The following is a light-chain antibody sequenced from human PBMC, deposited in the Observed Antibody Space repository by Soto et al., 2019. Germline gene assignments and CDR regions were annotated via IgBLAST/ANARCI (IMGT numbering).Light chain of an antibody. CDR3: QVWDGSSDQQV. CDR1: NIGSES. J-gene: IGLJ3*02. CDR2: YDS. Sequence: SYELTQPPSVSVAPGETARIVCGGNNIGSESVHWYQQKPGQAPVLIIYYDSARPSGIPERFSGSNSGNTATLIISRVEAGDEADYYCQVWDGSSDQQVFGGGTQLTVL. V-gene: IGLV3-21*04.